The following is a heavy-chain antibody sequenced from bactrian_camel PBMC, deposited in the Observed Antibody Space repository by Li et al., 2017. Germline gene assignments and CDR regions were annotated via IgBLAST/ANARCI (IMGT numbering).Heavy chain of an antibody. CDR3: AADRLVRLQYGSSWPLNPDEYVH. D-gene: IGHD6*01. Sequence: VQLVESGGDSVQAGGSLRLSCLVSGFTVNTYCMGWFRGSEREGVAAIDNDGTTSYADSVKGRFTIFEDDDKNTLDLQMTSLKSEDTALYYCAADRLVRLQYGSSWPLNPDEYVHWGQGTQVTVS. V-gene: IGHV3S1*01. J-gene: IGHJ4*01. CDR2: IDNDGTT. CDR1: GFTVNTYC.